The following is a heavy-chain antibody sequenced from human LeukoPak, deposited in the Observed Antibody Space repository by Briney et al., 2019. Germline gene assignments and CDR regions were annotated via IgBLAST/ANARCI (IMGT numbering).Heavy chain of an antibody. D-gene: IGHD1-26*01. V-gene: IGHV1-69*13. CDR1: GYTFTSYG. CDR3: ARARASFGGSYPNSWFDP. CDR2: IIPIFGTA. Sequence: SVKVSCKASGYTFTSYGISWVRQAPGQGLEWMGGIIPIFGTANYAQKFQGRVTITADESTSTAYMELSSLRSEDTAVYYCARARASFGGSYPNSWFDPWGQGTLVTVSS. J-gene: IGHJ5*02.